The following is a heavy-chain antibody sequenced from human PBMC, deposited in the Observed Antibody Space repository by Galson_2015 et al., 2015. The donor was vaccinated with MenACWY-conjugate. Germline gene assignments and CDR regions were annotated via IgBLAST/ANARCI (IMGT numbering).Heavy chain of an antibody. Sequence: SLRLSCAASGFTFSSYTMHWVRQAPGKGLEWVAVMSYDGSNKYYADSVKGRFTISRDNSKNTLYLQMDSLRAEDTAVYYCARGRGRPLVPAFDIWGHGTVITVSS. CDR2: MSYDGSNK. V-gene: IGHV3-30*01. CDR3: ARGRGRPLVPAFDI. CDR1: GFTFSSYT. J-gene: IGHJ3*02. D-gene: IGHD2-8*02.